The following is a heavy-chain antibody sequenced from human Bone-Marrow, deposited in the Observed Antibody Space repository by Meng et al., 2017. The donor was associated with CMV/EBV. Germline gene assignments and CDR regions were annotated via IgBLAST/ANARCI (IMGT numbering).Heavy chain of an antibody. V-gene: IGHV1-69*05. Sequence: SVKVSCKASGGSLSTYGINWVRQAPGQGLEWMGGILPVFGTANYAQKFQGRVTITTDESTSTAYMELSSLRSEDTAVYYCAGRYCSGGSCRYTPFDYWGQATLVTVSS. D-gene: IGHD2-15*01. CDR1: GGSLSTYG. J-gene: IGHJ4*02. CDR2: ILPVFGTA. CDR3: AGRYCSGGSCRYTPFDY.